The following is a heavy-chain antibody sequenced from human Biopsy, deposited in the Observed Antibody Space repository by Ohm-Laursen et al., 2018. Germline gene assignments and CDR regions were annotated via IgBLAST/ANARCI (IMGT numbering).Heavy chain of an antibody. V-gene: IGHV4-59*12. D-gene: IGHD3-22*01. CDR2: SHYSGST. CDR1: GGSIGSDY. J-gene: IGHJ4*02. CDR3: AREKYDGSDHYSSPFDS. Sequence: GTLSLTCPVSGGSIGSDYRAWIRQSPGKGLEWIAYSHYSGSTNYNPSLRHRVTISVDTSKNQFSLKVTSVTAADTAVYYCAREKYDGSDHYSSPFDSWGQGALVTVSS.